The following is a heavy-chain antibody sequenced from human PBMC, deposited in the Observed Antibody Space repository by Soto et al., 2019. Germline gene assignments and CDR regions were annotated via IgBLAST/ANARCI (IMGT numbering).Heavy chain of an antibody. CDR2: IYYSGST. D-gene: IGHD3-10*01. Sequence: PSETLSLTCTVSGGSISSYYWSWIRQPPGKGLEWIGYIYYSGSTNYNPSLKSRVTISVDTSKNQFALKLSSVTAADTAVYYCARHVRSGIYYPFHEDYYYMDFWGKGTTVTVSS. CDR1: GGSISSYY. CDR3: ARHVRSGIYYPFHEDYYYMDF. J-gene: IGHJ6*03. V-gene: IGHV4-59*08.